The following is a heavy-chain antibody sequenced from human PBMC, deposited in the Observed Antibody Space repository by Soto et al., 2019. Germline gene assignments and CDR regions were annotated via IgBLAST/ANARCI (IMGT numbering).Heavy chain of an antibody. CDR3: ARDRLPMVVVVMGWFDP. Sequence: GGSLRLSFAASGFSFRDYYMSWIRQAPGKGLEWISYISGSGNTIYYADSVKGRFIISRDNAKNSLFLQMNSLRADDTAVYYCARDRLPMVVVVMGWFDPWGQGTLVTVSS. CDR1: GFSFRDYY. D-gene: IGHD3-22*01. CDR2: ISGSGNTI. V-gene: IGHV3-11*01. J-gene: IGHJ5*02.